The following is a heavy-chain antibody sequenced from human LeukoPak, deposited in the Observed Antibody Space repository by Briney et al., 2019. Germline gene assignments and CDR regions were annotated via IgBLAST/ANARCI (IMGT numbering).Heavy chain of an antibody. CDR3: ARGGSSWYRGSFQH. J-gene: IGHJ1*01. D-gene: IGHD6-13*01. V-gene: IGHV1-46*01. CDR1: GYTFTSYD. Sequence: SVKVSCKASGYTFTSYDMHWVRQAPGQGLEWMGIINPSGGSTSYAQIFQGRVTMTRDTSTSTVYMGLSSLRSEDTAVHYCARGGSSWYRGSFQHWGQGTLVTVSS. CDR2: INPSGGST.